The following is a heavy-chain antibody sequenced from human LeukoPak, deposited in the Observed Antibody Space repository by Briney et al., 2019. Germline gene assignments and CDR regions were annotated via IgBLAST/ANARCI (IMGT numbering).Heavy chain of an antibody. V-gene: IGHV4-4*02. CDR1: GGSISSSNW. Sequence: SETLSLTCAVSGGSISSSNWWSWVRQPPGKGLEWIGEIYHSGSTNYNPSLKSRVTISVDKSKNQFSLKLSSVTAADTAVYYCARGYYGSGSYCNDYWGQGTLVTVSS. D-gene: IGHD3-10*01. CDR2: IYHSGST. CDR3: ARGYYGSGSYCNDY. J-gene: IGHJ4*02.